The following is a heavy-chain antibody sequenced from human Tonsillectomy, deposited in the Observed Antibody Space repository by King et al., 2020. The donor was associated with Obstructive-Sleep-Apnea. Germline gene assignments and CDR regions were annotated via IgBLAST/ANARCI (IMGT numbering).Heavy chain of an antibody. CDR2: IFHTGST. D-gene: IGHD6-19*01. Sequence: VQLVESGPGLVKPSGTLSVTCVVSGYSISSGNWWTWVRQSPGKGLEWIGEIFHTGSTNYNPSLKRRVTIPIDKSKSQFSLRLTSVTAADTAVYYCARVVGSGWFYFDHWGQGSPVTVSS. CDR1: GYSISSGNW. CDR3: ARVVGSGWFYFDH. J-gene: IGHJ4*02. V-gene: IGHV4-4*02.